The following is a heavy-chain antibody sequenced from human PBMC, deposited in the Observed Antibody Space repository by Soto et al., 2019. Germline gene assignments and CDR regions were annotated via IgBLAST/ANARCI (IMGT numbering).Heavy chain of an antibody. CDR2: ISSSSSTI. Sequence: PGGSLRLSCAASGFTFSSYSMNWVRQAPGKGLEWVSYISSSSSTIYYADSVKGRFTISRDNAKNSLYLQMNSLRAEDTAVYYCARETITMVRGDYYYYMDVWGKGTTVTVSS. CDR1: GFTFSSYS. CDR3: ARETITMVRGDYYYYMDV. D-gene: IGHD3-10*01. V-gene: IGHV3-48*01. J-gene: IGHJ6*03.